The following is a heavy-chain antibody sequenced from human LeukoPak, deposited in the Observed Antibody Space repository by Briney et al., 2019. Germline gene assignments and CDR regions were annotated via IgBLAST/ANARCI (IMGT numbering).Heavy chain of an antibody. V-gene: IGHV3-23*01. CDR3: AKGWSSGWYLEYFDY. Sequence: PGASLRLSCAASGFTFSSYAMSWVRQAPGKGLEWVSAISGSGGSTYYADSVKGRFTISIDNSKNTLYLQMNSLRAEDTAVYYCAKGWSSGWYLEYFDYWGQGTLVTVSS. CDR1: GFTFSSYA. D-gene: IGHD6-19*01. J-gene: IGHJ4*02. CDR2: ISGSGGST.